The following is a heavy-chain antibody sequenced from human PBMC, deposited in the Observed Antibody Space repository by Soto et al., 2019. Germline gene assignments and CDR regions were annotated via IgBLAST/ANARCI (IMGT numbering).Heavy chain of an antibody. V-gene: IGHV3-21*01. CDR1: GFTFSSYS. CDR3: ARDGDYVWGSYRWSDAFDI. J-gene: IGHJ3*02. Sequence: LRLSCAASGFTFSSYSMNWVRQAPGKGLEWVSSISSSSSYIYCADSVKGRFTISRDNAKNSLYLQMNSLRAEDTAVYYCARDGDYVWGSYRWSDAFDIWGQGTMVTVSS. CDR2: ISSSSSYI. D-gene: IGHD3-16*02.